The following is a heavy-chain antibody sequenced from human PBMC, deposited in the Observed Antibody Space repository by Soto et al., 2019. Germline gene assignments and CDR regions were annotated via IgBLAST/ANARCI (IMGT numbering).Heavy chain of an antibody. Sequence: GGSLRLSCAASGFTFSSYEMNWVRQAPGKGLERVSYISSSGSTIYYADSVKGRFTISRDNAKNSLYLQMNSLRAEDTALYYCAREMATTQGFDYWGQGTLVTVSS. D-gene: IGHD5-12*01. V-gene: IGHV3-48*03. CDR3: AREMATTQGFDY. CDR1: GFTFSSYE. CDR2: ISSSGSTI. J-gene: IGHJ4*02.